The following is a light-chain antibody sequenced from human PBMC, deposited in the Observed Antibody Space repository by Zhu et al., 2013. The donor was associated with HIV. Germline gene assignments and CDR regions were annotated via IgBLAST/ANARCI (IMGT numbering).Light chain of an antibody. J-gene: IGKJ5*01. V-gene: IGKV3-15*01. CDR1: QSVSSN. Sequence: EIVMTQSPVTLSVSPGDGATLSCRASQSVSSNLAWYQRKPGQAPRLLIYGASTRATGIPARFSGSGSGTEFTLTISSLQSEDFVVYYCQQYNFWPPITFGQGTRLEIK. CDR3: QQYNFWPPIT. CDR2: GAS.